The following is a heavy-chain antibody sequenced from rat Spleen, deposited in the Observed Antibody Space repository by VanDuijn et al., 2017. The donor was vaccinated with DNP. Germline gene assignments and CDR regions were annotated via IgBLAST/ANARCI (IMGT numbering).Heavy chain of an antibody. D-gene: IGHD1-4*01. V-gene: IGHV5-7*01. J-gene: IGHJ4*01. Sequence: EVQLVESGGGLVQPGRSLKLSCAASGVTFSDYSMAWVRQAPKKGLEWVATIVYDGSSSYYGDSVTGRFTISRDNAKSTLYLQMDSLRSEDTATYYCARLITTRNYAMDAWGQGTSVTVSS. CDR3: ARLITTRNYAMDA. CDR2: IVYDGSSS. CDR1: GVTFSDYS.